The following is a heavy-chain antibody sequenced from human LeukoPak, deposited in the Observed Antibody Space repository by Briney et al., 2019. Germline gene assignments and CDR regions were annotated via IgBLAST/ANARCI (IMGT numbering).Heavy chain of an antibody. CDR3: AREEVDIVATDGVYPFDI. V-gene: IGHV4-39*07. Sequence: SETLSLTCTVSGGSISSSSYYWGWIRQPPGKGLEWIGSIYYSGSTYYNPSLKSRVTISVDTSKNQFSLKLSSVTAADTAVYYCAREEVDIVATDGVYPFDIWGQGTMVTVSS. CDR2: IYYSGST. CDR1: GGSISSSSYY. J-gene: IGHJ3*02. D-gene: IGHD5-12*01.